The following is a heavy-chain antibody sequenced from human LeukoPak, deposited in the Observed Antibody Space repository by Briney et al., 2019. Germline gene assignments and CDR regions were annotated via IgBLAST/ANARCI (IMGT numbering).Heavy chain of an antibody. V-gene: IGHV3-7*01. Sequence: GGSLRLSCAASGFTFSRYWMSWVRQAPGKGLEWVANIKRDGRQKYYVVSVKGRFTISRDNAKSSLFLQMNDLRAEDTAVYYCAKGGRGNGEVYWGQGTLVTVSS. CDR1: GFTFSRYW. CDR2: IKRDGRQK. D-gene: IGHD2-8*01. CDR3: AKGGRGNGEVY. J-gene: IGHJ4*02.